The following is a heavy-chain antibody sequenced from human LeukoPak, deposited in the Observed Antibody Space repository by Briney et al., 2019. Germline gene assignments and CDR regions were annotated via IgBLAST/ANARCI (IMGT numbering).Heavy chain of an antibody. Sequence: TGGSLRLSCAASGFTFSSYGMHWVRQAPGKGLEWVSYISSSSSTIYYADSVKGRFTISRDNSKNTLYLQMNSLRAEDTAIYYCARAYSSSWYYYYWGQGTLVTVSS. J-gene: IGHJ4*02. V-gene: IGHV3-48*01. CDR3: ARAYSSSWYYYY. D-gene: IGHD6-13*01. CDR2: ISSSSSTI. CDR1: GFTFSSYG.